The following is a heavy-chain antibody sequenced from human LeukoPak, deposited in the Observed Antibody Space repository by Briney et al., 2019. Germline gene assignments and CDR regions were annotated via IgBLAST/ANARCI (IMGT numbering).Heavy chain of an antibody. CDR3: ARDGGGLLWFGELSPLDY. D-gene: IGHD3-10*01. Sequence: GASVKVSCKASGYTFTSYGISWVRQAPGQGLEWMGWISAYNGNTNYAQKLQGRVTMTTDTSTSTAYMELRSLRSDDTAVYYCARDGGGLLWFGELSPLDYWGQGTLVTVSS. V-gene: IGHV1-18*01. J-gene: IGHJ4*02. CDR2: ISAYNGNT. CDR1: GYTFTSYG.